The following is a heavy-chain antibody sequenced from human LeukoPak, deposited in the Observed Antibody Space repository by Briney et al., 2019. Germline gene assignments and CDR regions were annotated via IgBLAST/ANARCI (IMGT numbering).Heavy chain of an antibody. CDR1: GGSISSGGYS. J-gene: IGHJ4*02. CDR3: ARVFYGVYFDY. D-gene: IGHD4-17*01. CDR2: IYHSGST. Sequence: SETLSPTCAVSGGSISSGGYSWSWIRQPPGKGLEWIGYIYHSGSTYYNPSLKSRVTISVDRSKNQFSLKLSSVTAADTAVYYCARVFYGVYFDYWGQGTLVTVSS. V-gene: IGHV4-30-2*01.